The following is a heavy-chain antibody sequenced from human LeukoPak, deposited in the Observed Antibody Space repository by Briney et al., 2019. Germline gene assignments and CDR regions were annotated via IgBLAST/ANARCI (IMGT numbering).Heavy chain of an antibody. CDR2: MSTYNGNT. V-gene: IGHV1-18*01. CDR1: GYTFTSYG. CDR3: ASGPYSSSQYYYYLDV. Sequence: ASAKLSRKPSGYTFTSYGISCGRQAPGPGREWMGWMSTYNGNTDYAQKLQGRVTMTTDTSTSTANTELRTLRSDDTAVYYGASGPYSSSQYYYYLDVWGKGTPVTVSS. D-gene: IGHD6-6*01. J-gene: IGHJ6*03.